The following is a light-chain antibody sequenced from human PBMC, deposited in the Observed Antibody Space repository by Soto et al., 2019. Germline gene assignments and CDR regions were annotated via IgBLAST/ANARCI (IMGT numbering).Light chain of an antibody. CDR2: GAF. J-gene: IGKJ5*01. V-gene: IGKV3D-15*01. Sequence: PXGRGTLSXGASPSVTNFLAWYQQKPGQAPRLLIYGAFNRATGIPARFSGSGSGTDFTLTISSLQSEDFAMYFCQQYKRWPITFGQGTRLEIK. CDR1: PSVTNF. CDR3: QQYKRWPIT.